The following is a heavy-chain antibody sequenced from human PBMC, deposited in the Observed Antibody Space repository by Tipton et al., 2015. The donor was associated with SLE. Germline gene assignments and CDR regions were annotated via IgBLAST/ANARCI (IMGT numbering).Heavy chain of an antibody. Sequence: TLSLTCTISGGSVSSASYYWTWIRQPPGKGMEWLGYIFYSGDATYHPSLKSRVTISIDTSKNQFSLKLTSVTAADMAVYYCARESGSSGWSLDYWGQGTLVTVSS. CDR2: IFYSGDA. V-gene: IGHV4-61*01. J-gene: IGHJ4*02. CDR3: ARESGSSGWSLDY. D-gene: IGHD6-13*01. CDR1: GGSVSSASYY.